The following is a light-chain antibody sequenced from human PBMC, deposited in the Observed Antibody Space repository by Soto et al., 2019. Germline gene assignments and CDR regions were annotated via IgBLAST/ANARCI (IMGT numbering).Light chain of an antibody. CDR3: QPYGGSPQT. CDR2: GAS. Sequence: EIVLTQSPGTLSLSPGERATLSCRASQSVSNYLAWYQHKPGQAPRLLLYGASSRATGIPDRFSGSGSETDFTLTIRRLEPEDFAVYCCQPYGGSPQTFGQGTRV. J-gene: IGKJ1*01. CDR1: QSVSNY. V-gene: IGKV3-20*01.